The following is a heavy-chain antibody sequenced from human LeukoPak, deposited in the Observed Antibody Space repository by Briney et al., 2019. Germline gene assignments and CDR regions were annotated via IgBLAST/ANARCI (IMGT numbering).Heavy chain of an antibody. Sequence: GGSLRLSCAASGLTVSTNYMSWVRQAPGKGLEWVSVIYSGGSTYYPDSVKGRFTMSRDNSKNTLSLQMNSLRAEDTAVYYCAKDLRGGVIVFAFDIWGQGTMVTVSS. CDR1: GLTVSTNY. CDR3: AKDLRGGVIVFAFDI. CDR2: IYSGGST. J-gene: IGHJ3*02. V-gene: IGHV3-66*01. D-gene: IGHD3-16*02.